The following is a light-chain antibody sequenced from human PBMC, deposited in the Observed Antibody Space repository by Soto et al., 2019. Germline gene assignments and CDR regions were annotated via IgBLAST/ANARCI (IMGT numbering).Light chain of an antibody. CDR3: CSYAGSPRYV. J-gene: IGLJ1*01. CDR1: SSDVGGYNY. CDR2: DVS. Sequence: QSALTQPRSVSGSPGQSVTISCTGTSSDVGGYNYVSWYQQHPGKAPKVMIYDVSERPSGVPDRFSGSKSGNTASLTISGLQAEDEADYYCCSYAGSPRYVLGTGTKAHRP. V-gene: IGLV2-11*01.